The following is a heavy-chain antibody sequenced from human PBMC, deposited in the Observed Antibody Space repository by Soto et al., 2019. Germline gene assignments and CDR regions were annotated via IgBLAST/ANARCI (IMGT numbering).Heavy chain of an antibody. Sequence: QITLKESGPTLVKPTQTLTLTCTVSGFSLTTSGLGVGWIRQPPGKALAWLALAYWDEDKRYSPSLKGRLTITTDTSKNQVVLTMTNMDPVETATYYCARTRSGSWYEFFDHWGQGTLVTFSS. J-gene: IGHJ4*02. V-gene: IGHV2-5*02. CDR1: GFSLTTSGLG. CDR2: AYWDEDK. D-gene: IGHD6-13*01. CDR3: ARTRSGSWYEFFDH.